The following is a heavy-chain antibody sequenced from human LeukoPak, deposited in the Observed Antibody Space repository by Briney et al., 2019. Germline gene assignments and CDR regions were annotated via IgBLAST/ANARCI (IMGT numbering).Heavy chain of an antibody. CDR3: ARGRSGSWNPSRYYYYMDV. Sequence: SETLSLTCAVYGGSFSGYYWSWIRQPPGKGLEWIGEINHSGSTNYNPSLKSRVTISVDTSKNQFSLKLSSVTAADTAVYYCARGRSGSWNPSRYYYYMDVWGKGTTVTVSS. D-gene: IGHD1-26*01. CDR1: GGSFSGYY. V-gene: IGHV4-34*01. J-gene: IGHJ6*03. CDR2: INHSGST.